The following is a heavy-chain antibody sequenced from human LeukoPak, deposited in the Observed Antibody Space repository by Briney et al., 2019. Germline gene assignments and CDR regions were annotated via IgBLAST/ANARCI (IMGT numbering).Heavy chain of an antibody. D-gene: IGHD2-15*01. J-gene: IGHJ6*04. CDR3: ARGASSGVRMDV. CDR1: GFTFSSYA. CDR2: ISGSGGST. V-gene: IGHV3-23*01. Sequence: GGSLRLSCAASGFTFSSYAMSWARQAPGKGLGWVSAISGSGGSTYYADSVKGRFTISRDNSKNTLYLQMNSLRAEDTAVYYCARGASSGVRMDVWGKGTTVTVSS.